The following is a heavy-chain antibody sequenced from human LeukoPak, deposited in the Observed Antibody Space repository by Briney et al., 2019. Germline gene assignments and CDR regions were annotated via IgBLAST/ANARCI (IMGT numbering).Heavy chain of an antibody. CDR2: IYYSGST. CDR1: GGSISSYY. CDR3: ARRNDEDYYYGMDV. D-gene: IGHD1-1*01. J-gene: IGHJ6*02. V-gene: IGHV4-59*01. Sequence: PSETLSLTCTGSGGSISSYYWSWIRQPPGKGLEWIGYIYYSGSTNYNPSLKSRVTISVDTSKNQFSLKLSSVTAADTAVYYCARRNDEDYYYGMDVWGQGTTVTVSS.